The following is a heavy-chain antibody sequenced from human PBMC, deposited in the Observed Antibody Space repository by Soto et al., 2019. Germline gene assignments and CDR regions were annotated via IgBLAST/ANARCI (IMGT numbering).Heavy chain of an antibody. D-gene: IGHD3-22*01. J-gene: IGHJ6*02. CDR3: ARGILVVSAFYYYGMDV. CDR1: GGSISSGDYY. V-gene: IGHV4-30-4*01. CDR2: IYYSGSA. Sequence: SETLSLTCTVSGGSISSGDYYWSWIRQPPGKGLEWIGYIYYSGSAYYAPSLKSRVTISVDTSKSQFSLKLSSVTAADTAVYYCARGILVVSAFYYYGMDVWGQGTAVTVPS.